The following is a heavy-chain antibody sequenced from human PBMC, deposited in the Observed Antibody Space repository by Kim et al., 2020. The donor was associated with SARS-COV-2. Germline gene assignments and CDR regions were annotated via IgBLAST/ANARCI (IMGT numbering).Heavy chain of an antibody. V-gene: IGHV3-11*04. D-gene: IGHD1-1*01. J-gene: IGHJ4*02. CDR3: ARAFTSGTDY. CDR1: GFTFSDYY. Sequence: GGSLRLSCAASGFTFSDYYMTWIRQAPGKGLEWVSYISRGGSTIYYADSVKGRFTISRDNAQNSLYLQMNSLRVEDTAMYYCARAFTSGTDYWGQGTLVTVSS. CDR2: ISRGGSTI.